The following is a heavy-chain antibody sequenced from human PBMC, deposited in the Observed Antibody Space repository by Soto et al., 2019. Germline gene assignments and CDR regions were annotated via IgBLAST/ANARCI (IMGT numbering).Heavy chain of an antibody. V-gene: IGHV4-4*02. CDR2: IYHSGRN. D-gene: IGHD1-26*01. CDR1: GGSVSSDYW. CDR3: ARDRPSYGRNFDY. Sequence: HVQLQESGPGVGKPSGTLSLTCAVSGGSVSSDYWWSCVRLPPGKVLEWIGEIYHSGRNNYNPSLKSRVTISLDKSKNQLSLILNSVTAADTAVYFCARDRPSYGRNFDYWGQGTLVTVSS. J-gene: IGHJ4*02.